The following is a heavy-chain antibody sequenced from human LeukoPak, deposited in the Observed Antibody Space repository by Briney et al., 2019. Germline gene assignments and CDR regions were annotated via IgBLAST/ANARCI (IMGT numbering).Heavy chain of an antibody. CDR1: GFTFSSHS. D-gene: IGHD6-13*01. CDR2: ISSSSSYI. J-gene: IGHJ4*02. CDR3: ARDRISGSSIWYEFDY. Sequence: GGSLRLSCAASGFTFSSHSMNWVRQAPGKGLEWVSSISSSSSYIYYADSVKGRFTISRDNAKNSLYLQMNSLRAEDTAVYYCARDRISGSSIWYEFDYWGQGTLVTVSS. V-gene: IGHV3-21*01.